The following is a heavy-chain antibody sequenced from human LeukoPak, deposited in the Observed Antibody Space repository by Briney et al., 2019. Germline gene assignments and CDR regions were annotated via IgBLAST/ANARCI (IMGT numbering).Heavy chain of an antibody. J-gene: IGHJ3*02. V-gene: IGHV1-58*01. CDR3: ARGVAAAGDLGGWDDAFDI. CDR1: GFTFTSSA. Sequence: SVKVSCKASGFTFTSSAVQWVRQARGQRLEWIGWIVVGSGNTNYAQKFQERVTITRDMSTSTAYMELSSLRSDDTAVYYCARGVAAAGDLGGWDDAFDIWGQGTMVTVSS. CDR2: IVVGSGNT. D-gene: IGHD6-13*01.